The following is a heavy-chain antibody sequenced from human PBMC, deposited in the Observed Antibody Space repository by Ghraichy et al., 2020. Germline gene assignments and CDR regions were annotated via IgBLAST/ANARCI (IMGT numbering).Heavy chain of an antibody. CDR1: GFTFSSYE. V-gene: IGHV3-48*03. Sequence: LSLTCAASGFTFSSYEMNWVRQAPGKGLEWVSYISSSGSTIYYADSVKGRFTISRDNAKNSLYLQMNSLRAEDTAVYYCARDRVDAFDIWGQGTMVTVSS. CDR2: ISSSGSTI. CDR3: ARDRVDAFDI. J-gene: IGHJ3*02.